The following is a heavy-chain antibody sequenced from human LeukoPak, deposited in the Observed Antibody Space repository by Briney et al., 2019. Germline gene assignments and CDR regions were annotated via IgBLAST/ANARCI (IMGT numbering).Heavy chain of an antibody. Sequence: PGGSLRLSCAASGFTFSRYWMHWVRQASGKGLEWVGRIRSKANSYATAYAASVKGRFTISRDDSKNTAYLQMNSLKTEDTAVYYCTARGAAGSDYWGQGTLVTVSS. V-gene: IGHV3-73*01. CDR3: TARGAAGSDY. D-gene: IGHD6-13*01. CDR2: IRSKANSYAT. CDR1: GFTFSRYW. J-gene: IGHJ4*02.